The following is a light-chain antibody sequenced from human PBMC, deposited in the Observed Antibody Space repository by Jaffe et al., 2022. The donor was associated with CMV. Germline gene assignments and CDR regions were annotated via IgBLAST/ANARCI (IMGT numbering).Light chain of an antibody. Sequence: QSVLTQPPSASGTPGQTVTIYCSGSSSNIGGNYVNWYQQLPETAPKLLIFSNSQRPSGVPDRFSGSKSGTSASLAISGLQSEDEADYYCAAWDDSLNGPVFGGGTKVTVL. CDR1: SSNIGGNY. J-gene: IGLJ3*02. V-gene: IGLV1-44*01. CDR2: SNS. CDR3: AAWDDSLNGPV.